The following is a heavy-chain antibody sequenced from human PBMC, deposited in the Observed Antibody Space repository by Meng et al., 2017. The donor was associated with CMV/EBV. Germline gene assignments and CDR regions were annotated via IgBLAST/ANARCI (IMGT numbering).Heavy chain of an antibody. CDR1: GFTFSSYW. D-gene: IGHD3-3*01. Sequence: GESLKISCAASGFTFSSYWMSWVRQAPGKGLEWVANIKQDGSEKYYVDSVKGRFTISRDNAKNSLYLQMNSLRAEDTAVYYCARDGPVLRFLEWLSPFDYWGQGTLVTVSS. V-gene: IGHV3-7*01. CDR2: IKQDGSEK. J-gene: IGHJ4*02. CDR3: ARDGPVLRFLEWLSPFDY.